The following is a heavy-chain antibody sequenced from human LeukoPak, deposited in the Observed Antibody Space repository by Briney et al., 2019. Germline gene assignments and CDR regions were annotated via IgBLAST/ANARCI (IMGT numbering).Heavy chain of an antibody. CDR1: GASISSDNYN. CDR3: ARQTGDDTFDV. Sequence: PSETLSLTCTVSGASISSDNYNWAWIRLPPGKGLEWIGRISYTGSAYYNPSLKSRVTISVDTSKSQFSLRLSSITAADTAVYYCARQTGDDTFDVWGQGTMVTVSS. CDR2: ISYTGSA. J-gene: IGHJ3*01. D-gene: IGHD3-9*01. V-gene: IGHV4-39*01.